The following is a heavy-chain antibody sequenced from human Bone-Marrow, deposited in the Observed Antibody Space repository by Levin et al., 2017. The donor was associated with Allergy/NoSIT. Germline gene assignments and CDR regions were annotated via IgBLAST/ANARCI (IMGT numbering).Heavy chain of an antibody. CDR3: AKVMITFGGAYDAFDI. J-gene: IGHJ3*02. V-gene: IGHV3-23*01. Sequence: GSLRLSCAASGFTFSSYAMSWVRQAPGKGLEWVSAISGSGGSTYYADSVKGRFTISRDNSKNTLYLQMNSLRAEDTAVYYCAKVMITFGGAYDAFDIWGQGTMVTVSS. D-gene: IGHD3-16*01. CDR2: ISGSGGST. CDR1: GFTFSSYA.